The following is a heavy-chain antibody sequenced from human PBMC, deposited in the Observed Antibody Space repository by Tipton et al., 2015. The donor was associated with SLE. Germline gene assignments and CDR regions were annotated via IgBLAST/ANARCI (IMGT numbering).Heavy chain of an antibody. V-gene: IGHV4-59*12. Sequence: TLSLTCTVSGGSISSYFWSWIRQPPGKGLEWIGYIYYSGSTNYSPSLKSRLTISIDMSKNQFSLKLTSVTAADTAVYYCAKDYNHDNADYNWGQGTLVIVSS. CDR3: AKDYNHDNADYN. CDR2: IYYSGST. J-gene: IGHJ4*02. CDR1: GGSISSYF. D-gene: IGHD4-17*01.